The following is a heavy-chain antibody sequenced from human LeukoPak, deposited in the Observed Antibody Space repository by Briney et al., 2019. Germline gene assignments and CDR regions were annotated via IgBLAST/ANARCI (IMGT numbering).Heavy chain of an antibody. J-gene: IGHJ6*03. Sequence: GASVKVSCKASGYPFTSFEINWVRQAPGQGLEWMGGIIPIFGTANYAQKFQGRVTITADESTSTAYMELSSLRSEDTAVYYCARDLVFSRDIVVVPAAPRVNYMDVWGKGTAVTVSS. CDR2: IIPIFGTA. CDR3: ARDLVFSRDIVVVPAAPRVNYMDV. CDR1: GYPFTSFE. V-gene: IGHV1-69*13. D-gene: IGHD2-2*01.